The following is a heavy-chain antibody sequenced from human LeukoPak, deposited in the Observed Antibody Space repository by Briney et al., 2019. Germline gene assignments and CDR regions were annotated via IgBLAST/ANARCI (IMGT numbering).Heavy chain of an antibody. D-gene: IGHD4-17*01. CDR1: GGSISSYY. Sequence: PSETLSLTCTVSGGSISSYYWSWIRQPAGKGLEWIGRIYTSGSTNYNPSLKSRVTMSVDTSKNQFSLKLSSVTAADTAVYYCAREMPRASTVTPYYFDYWGQGTLVTVSS. V-gene: IGHV4-4*07. J-gene: IGHJ4*02. CDR3: AREMPRASTVTPYYFDY. CDR2: IYTSGST.